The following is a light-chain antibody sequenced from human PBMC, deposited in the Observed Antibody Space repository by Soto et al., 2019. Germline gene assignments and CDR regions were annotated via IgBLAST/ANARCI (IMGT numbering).Light chain of an antibody. V-gene: IGKV1-5*01. Sequence: DIQMTQSPSTLPASVGDTVTITCRASQTINRWLAWYQQRPGKAPKLLIYHASTLESGVPSRFSASGSGTEFTLTISRLQPDVFATYYRQHYNSYGTFGQGTKVDI. J-gene: IGKJ1*01. CDR3: QHYNSYGT. CDR1: QTINRW. CDR2: HAS.